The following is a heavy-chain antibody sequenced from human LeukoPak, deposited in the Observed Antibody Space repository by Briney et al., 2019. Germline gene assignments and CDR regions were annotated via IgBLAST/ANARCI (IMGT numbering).Heavy chain of an antibody. D-gene: IGHD7-27*01. CDR1: VFTFGPYG. J-gene: IGHJ2*01. CDR3: ARELVSLGTGYFDL. V-gene: IGHV3-23*01. CDR2: ITGSSTWT. Sequence: GGSLRLSCEASVFTFGPYGMIWVRQAPGKGLEWVSGITGSSTWTYYADSVRGRFTISRDNSKNTLHLQMNNLKADDTAIYYCARELVSLGTGYFDLWGRGTLVTVSS.